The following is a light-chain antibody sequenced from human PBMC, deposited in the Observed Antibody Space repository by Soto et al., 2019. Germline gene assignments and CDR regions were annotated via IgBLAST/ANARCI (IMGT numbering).Light chain of an antibody. V-gene: IGKV1-5*01. CDR3: QQYNSYSWT. CDR2: DAS. Sequence: DIQMTQSPYTLSAFVGARVTLTGMASQSISSWLAWYQQKPGKAPKLLIYDASSLESGVPSRFSGSGSGTEFTLTISSLQPDDFATYYCQQYNSYSWTFGQGTKVDIK. CDR1: QSISSW. J-gene: IGKJ1*01.